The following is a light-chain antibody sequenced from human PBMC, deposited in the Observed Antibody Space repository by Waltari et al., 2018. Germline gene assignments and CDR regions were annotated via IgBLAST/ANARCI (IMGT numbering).Light chain of an antibody. J-gene: IGLJ3*02. V-gene: IGLV2-23*01. CDR2: EAI. CDR3: CSYANNNSLV. Sequence: QSALTQPASVSGSPGQSITISCTGTSSDVGSYYLLSWYKQYPGKAPKLIIYEAITRPSGLSNRFSGSKSGNTASLTISGLQAEDEADYYCCSYANNNSLVFGGGTKVTVL. CDR1: SSDVGSYYL.